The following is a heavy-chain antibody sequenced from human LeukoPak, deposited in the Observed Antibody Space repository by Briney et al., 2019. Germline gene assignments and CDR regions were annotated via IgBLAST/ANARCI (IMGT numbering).Heavy chain of an antibody. CDR3: AVSYGYEIDAQ. CDR2: ISGSSGLT. J-gene: IGHJ4*02. D-gene: IGHD5-18*01. CDR1: GFTFSNYA. Sequence: QPGGSLRLSCAASGFTFSNYAMSWVRQAPGRGLEWVSAISGSSGLTYYADSVKGRFTISRDNSKNTLFLQMNSLRAEDTAVYYCAVSYGYEIDAQWGQGTLVTVSS. V-gene: IGHV3-23*01.